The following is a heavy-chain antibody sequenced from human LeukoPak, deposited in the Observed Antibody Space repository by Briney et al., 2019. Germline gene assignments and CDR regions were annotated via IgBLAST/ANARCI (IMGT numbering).Heavy chain of an antibody. CDR3: ASCGGDCYSFGRYGMDV. CDR2: IYYSGST. J-gene: IGHJ6*02. V-gene: IGHV4-59*08. Sequence: SSETLSLTCTVSGGSISSYYWSWIRQPPGKGLEWIGYIYYSGSTNYNPSLKSRVTISVDTSKNQFSLKLSSVTAADTAVYYCASCGGDCYSFGRYGMDVWGQGTTVTVSS. D-gene: IGHD2-21*02. CDR1: GGSISSYY.